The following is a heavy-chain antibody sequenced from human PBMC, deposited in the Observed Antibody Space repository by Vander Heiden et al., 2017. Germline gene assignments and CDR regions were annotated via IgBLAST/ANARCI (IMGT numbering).Heavy chain of an antibody. J-gene: IGHJ6*02. CDR3: ARIPRYYYRDYYYGMDV. CDR1: GFTFRSYA. V-gene: IGHV3-30-3*01. Sequence: QVQLMESGGGVVQPGRSLRLSCAAYGFTFRSYAMHWVRQAPGKGLEWVAVISYDGSNKYYADAVKGRFTISRDNSKNTLYLQMNSLRAEDTAAYYCARIPRYYYRDYYYGMDVWGQGTTVTVSS. CDR2: ISYDGSNK. D-gene: IGHD3-10*01.